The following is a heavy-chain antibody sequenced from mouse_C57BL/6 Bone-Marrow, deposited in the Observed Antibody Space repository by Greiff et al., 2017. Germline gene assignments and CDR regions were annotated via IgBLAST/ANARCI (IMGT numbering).Heavy chain of an antibody. D-gene: IGHD2-4*01. V-gene: IGHV14-4*01. CDR1: GFNIKDDY. CDR2: IDPEDGDT. J-gene: IGHJ4*01. Sequence: VQLQQSGAELVRPGASVKLSCTASGFNIKDDYMHWVKQRPEKGLEWIGWIDPEDGDTEYASKFQGKATITADTASNTAYLPLSSLTSEDTAVYYCTTTAIYYDYDDAMDYWGQGTSVTVSS. CDR3: TTTAIYYDYDDAMDY.